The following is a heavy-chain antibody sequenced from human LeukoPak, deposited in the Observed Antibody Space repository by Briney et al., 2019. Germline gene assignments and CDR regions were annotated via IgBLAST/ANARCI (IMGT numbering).Heavy chain of an antibody. J-gene: IGHJ4*02. CDR1: GGSISSYY. CDR2: IYYSGST. Sequence: SETLSLTCTVSGGSISSYYWSWIRQPPGKGLEWIGHIYYSGSTNYNPSLKSRVTISVDTSKNQFSLKLSSVTAADTAVYYCAREGTGEDDYFDYWGQGTLVTVSS. D-gene: IGHD7-27*01. CDR3: AREGTGEDDYFDY. V-gene: IGHV4-59*01.